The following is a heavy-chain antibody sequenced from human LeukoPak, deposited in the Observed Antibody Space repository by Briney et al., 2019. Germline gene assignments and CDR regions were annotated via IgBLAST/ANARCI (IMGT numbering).Heavy chain of an antibody. Sequence: GGSLRLSCAASGFTFSSYGMLWVRQAPGKGLEWVAFIRYDGSNKYYADSVKGRFTISRDNSKNTLYLQMNSLRAEDTAVYYCAKDSPLYCSSTSCYTSWGQGTLVTVSS. CDR2: IRYDGSNK. D-gene: IGHD2-2*02. V-gene: IGHV3-30*02. CDR3: AKDSPLYCSSTSCYTS. CDR1: GFTFSSYG. J-gene: IGHJ5*02.